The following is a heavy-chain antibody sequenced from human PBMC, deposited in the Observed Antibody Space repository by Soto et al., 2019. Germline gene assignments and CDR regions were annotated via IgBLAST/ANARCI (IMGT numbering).Heavy chain of an antibody. CDR2: IWYDGSKK. J-gene: IGHJ4*02. D-gene: IGHD5-12*01. Sequence: QVQLVESGGGVVQPGRSLRLSCVASGFTFSSHAMHWVRQAPGKGLEWVAVIWYDGSKKYYAYSVKGRFTVARDDSQNTLYLQMNSLRVEDTAVYYCARDPGYSNYDFDYWGQGTLVTVSP. CDR1: GFTFSSHA. CDR3: ARDPGYSNYDFDY. V-gene: IGHV3-33*01.